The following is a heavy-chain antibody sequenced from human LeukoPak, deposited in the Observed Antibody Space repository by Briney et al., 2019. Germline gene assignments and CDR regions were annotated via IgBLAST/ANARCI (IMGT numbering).Heavy chain of an antibody. CDR3: ARGGDLKYCSGGSCYSVDY. CDR1: GFSFSDYV. CDR2: ISKDGGTK. J-gene: IGHJ4*02. D-gene: IGHD2-15*01. Sequence: GGSLRLSCAASGFSFSDYVIHWVRQAPGKGLDWVAVISKDGGTKYYADSVKGRLTISRDSSKNMLYLQMNSLRPEDTAVYYCARGGDLKYCSGGSCYSVDYWGQGTLVTVSS. V-gene: IGHV3-30-3*01.